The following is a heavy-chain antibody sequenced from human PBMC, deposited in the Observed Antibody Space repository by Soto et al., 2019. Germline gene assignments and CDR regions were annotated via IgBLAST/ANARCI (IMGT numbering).Heavy chain of an antibody. Sequence: GGSLRLSCAASGFTFSGYEMNWVRQAPGKXLEWISYISGSGTTIYYADSVKGRFTISRDNAKKSLYLQMNSLRAEDTAVYYCAREVTVFGVIIPTTMDVWGQGTTVTVSS. J-gene: IGHJ6*02. CDR3: AREVTVFGVIIPTTMDV. V-gene: IGHV3-48*03. D-gene: IGHD3-3*01. CDR1: GFTFSGYE. CDR2: ISGSGTTI.